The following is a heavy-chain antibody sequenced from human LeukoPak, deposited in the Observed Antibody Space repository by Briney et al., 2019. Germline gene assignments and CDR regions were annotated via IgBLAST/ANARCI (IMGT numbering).Heavy chain of an antibody. Sequence: ASVKVSCKASGYTSTNFVISWVRQAPGQGLEWMGWISADNGNTNYAEKLQGRVTMTTDTSTSTAYMELRSLRSDDTAVYYCSRVGGDYWGQGTLVTVSS. J-gene: IGHJ4*02. CDR3: SRVGGDY. CDR2: ISADNGNT. V-gene: IGHV1-18*01. CDR1: GYTSTNFV.